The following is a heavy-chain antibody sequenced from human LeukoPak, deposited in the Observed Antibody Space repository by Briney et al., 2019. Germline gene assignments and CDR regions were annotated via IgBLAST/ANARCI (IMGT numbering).Heavy chain of an antibody. J-gene: IGHJ4*02. CDR3: ARDGGDDILTGYWAYFDY. CDR2: ISAYNGNT. D-gene: IGHD3-9*01. CDR1: GYTFTSYG. Sequence: ASVKASCKASGYTFTSYGISWVRQAPGQGLEWMGWISAYNGNTNYAQKLQGRVTMTTDTSTSTAYMELRSLRSDDTAVYYCARDGGDDILTGYWAYFDYWGQGTLVTVSS. V-gene: IGHV1-18*04.